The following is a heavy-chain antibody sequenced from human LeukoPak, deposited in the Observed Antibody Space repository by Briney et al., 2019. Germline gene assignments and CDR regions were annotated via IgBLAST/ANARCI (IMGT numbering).Heavy chain of an antibody. CDR1: GGSISSGGYC. V-gene: IGHV4-30-2*01. CDR2: IYHSGST. J-gene: IGHJ3*02. D-gene: IGHD2-2*01. Sequence: SETLSLTCAVSGGSISSGGYCWSWIRQPPGKGLEWIGYIYHSGSTYYNPSLKSRVTISIDRSKNQFSLKLSSVTAADTAVYYCARTRALDDAFDIWGQGTMVTVSS. CDR3: ARTRALDDAFDI.